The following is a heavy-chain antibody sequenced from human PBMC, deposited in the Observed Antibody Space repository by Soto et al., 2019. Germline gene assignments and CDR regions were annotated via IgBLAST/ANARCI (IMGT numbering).Heavy chain of an antibody. CDR2: ISYDGSNK. J-gene: IGHJ5*02. D-gene: IGHD3-22*01. CDR1: GFTFSSYG. CDR3: AKDNPPDYYDSSGPNWFDP. V-gene: IGHV3-30*18. Sequence: PGGSLRLSCAASGFTFSSYGMHWVRQAPGKGLEWVAVISYDGSNKYYADSVKGRFTISRDNSKNTLYLQMNSLRAEDTAVYYCAKDNPPDYYDSSGPNWFDPWGQGTLVTVSS.